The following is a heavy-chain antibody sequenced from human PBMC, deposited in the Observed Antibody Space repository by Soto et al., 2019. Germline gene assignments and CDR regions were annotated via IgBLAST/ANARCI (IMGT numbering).Heavy chain of an antibody. V-gene: IGHV3-48*02. Sequence: EAQLVESGGGLVQPGGSLRLSCAASGFTFSSYSMNWVRQAPGKGLEWMSYISSSSSTIYYADSVQGRFTISRDNAKNSLYLQMNSLRDEDTAVYYCARDPPPGWHFDYWGQGTLVTVSS. D-gene: IGHD6-19*01. J-gene: IGHJ4*02. CDR2: ISSSSSTI. CDR1: GFTFSSYS. CDR3: ARDPPPGWHFDY.